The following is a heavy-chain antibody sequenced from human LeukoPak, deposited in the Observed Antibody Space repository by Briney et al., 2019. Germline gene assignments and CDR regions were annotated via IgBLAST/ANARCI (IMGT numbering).Heavy chain of an antibody. V-gene: IGHV5-51*01. J-gene: IGHJ4*02. CDR1: GYRFTSYW. Sequence: GESQKISCKGSGYRFTSYWIGWVRQMPGKGLEWMGIIYPGDSDTRYSPSFQGQVTISADKSISTAYLQWNSLKASDAAMYYCARQEEYSSSWIDYWGQGTLVTVSS. D-gene: IGHD6-13*01. CDR2: IYPGDSDT. CDR3: ARQEEYSSSWIDY.